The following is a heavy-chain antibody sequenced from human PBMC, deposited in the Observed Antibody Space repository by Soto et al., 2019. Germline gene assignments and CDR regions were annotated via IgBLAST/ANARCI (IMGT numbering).Heavy chain of an antibody. J-gene: IGHJ6*02. Sequence: EVQLVESGGGLVQPGGSLRLSCAASGFTFSSYEMNWVRQAPGKGLEWVSYISSSGSTIYYADSVKGRFTISRDNAKNSLFLEMNSLRAEVTAVYYCATLYPSYIAVDGTFRGYYYYGMDVWGQGTTVTVSS. CDR3: ATLYPSYIAVDGTFRGYYYYGMDV. V-gene: IGHV3-48*03. CDR2: ISSSGSTI. CDR1: GFTFSSYE. D-gene: IGHD6-19*01.